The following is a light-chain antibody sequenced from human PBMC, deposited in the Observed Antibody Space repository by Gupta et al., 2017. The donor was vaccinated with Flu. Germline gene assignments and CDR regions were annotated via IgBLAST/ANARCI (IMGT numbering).Light chain of an antibody. CDR2: KDN. CDR3: QTWDGTTV. Sequence: SYDLTQPPSVAVSPGQTATIRCSGDRLGDRYVCWYQHKAGQPPLLVIYKDNIRPSGIPDRFSGANSGNTATLTISGTQALDEADYYCQTWDGTTVFGGGTRLTVL. V-gene: IGLV3-1*01. J-gene: IGLJ3*02. CDR1: RLGDRY.